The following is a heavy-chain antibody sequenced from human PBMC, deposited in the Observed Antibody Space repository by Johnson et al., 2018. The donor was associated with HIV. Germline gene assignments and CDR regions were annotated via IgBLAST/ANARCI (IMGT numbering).Heavy chain of an antibody. CDR2: ISYDGSNK. D-gene: IGHD5-24*01. CDR3: ARACVDGYTCDAFDI. V-gene: IGHV3-30*04. Sequence: QVQLVESGGGLVQPGRSLRLSCAASGFTFDDYAMHWVRQAPGKGLEWVAVISYDGSNKYYADSVKGRFTISRDNSKNTLYLQMNSLRAEDTALYYCARACVDGYTCDAFDIWGQGTMVTVSS. CDR1: GFTFDDYA. J-gene: IGHJ3*02.